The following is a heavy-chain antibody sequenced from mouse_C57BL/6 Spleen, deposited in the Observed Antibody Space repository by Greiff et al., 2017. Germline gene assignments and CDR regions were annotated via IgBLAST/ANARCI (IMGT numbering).Heavy chain of an antibody. V-gene: IGHV5-17*01. CDR3: ARALRYYYGSSS. J-gene: IGHJ4*01. CDR1: GFTFSDYG. Sequence: EVKLVESGGGLVKPGGSLKLSCAASGFTFSDYGMHWVRQAPEKGLEWVAYISSGSSTIYYADTVKGRFTISRDNAKNTLFLQMTSLRSEDTAMYYCARALRYYYGSSSWGQGTSVTVSS. CDR2: ISSGSSTI. D-gene: IGHD1-1*01.